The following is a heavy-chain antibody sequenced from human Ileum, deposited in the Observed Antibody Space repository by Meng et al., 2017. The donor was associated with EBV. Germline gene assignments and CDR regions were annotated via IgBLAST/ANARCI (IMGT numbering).Heavy chain of an antibody. CDR3: ARRPGSPSSRFDY. D-gene: IGHD6-6*01. CDR2: IYWNDDK. J-gene: IGHJ4*02. CDR1: GFSLTSSGVG. V-gene: IGHV2-5*01. Sequence: ITLKESGPTLVKPPQTLTLTCSFSGFSLTSSGVGVGLIRQPPGKALEWLALIYWNDDKRYSPSLKSRLTVTRDTSKNQVVLTLTNVDPVDTATYYCARRPGSPSSRFDYWGQGTLVTVSS.